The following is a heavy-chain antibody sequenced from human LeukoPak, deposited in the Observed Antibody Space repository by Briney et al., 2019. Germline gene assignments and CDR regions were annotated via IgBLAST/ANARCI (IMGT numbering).Heavy chain of an antibody. V-gene: IGHV3-23*01. D-gene: IGHD3-3*01. CDR3: AKLRFLEWSHDAFDI. J-gene: IGHJ3*02. CDR2: ISGSGGST. Sequence: GGSLRLSCAASGFTFSSYAMSWVRQAPGKGLEWVSAISGSGGSTYYADSVKGRFIISRDNSKNTLYLQMNSLRAEDTAVYYCAKLRFLEWSHDAFDIWGQGTMVTVSS. CDR1: GFTFSSYA.